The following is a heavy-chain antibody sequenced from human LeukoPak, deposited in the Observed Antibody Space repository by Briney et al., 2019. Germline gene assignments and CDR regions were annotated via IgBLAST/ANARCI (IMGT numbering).Heavy chain of an antibody. CDR3: ARRRYSGSPNWCDP. D-gene: IGHD1-26*01. J-gene: IGHJ5*02. V-gene: IGHV5-51*01. Sequence: GESLKISCEASGHSFTNHWIGWVRQMPGKGLEWMGIINLGDSDTKYSPSFQGQVTISLDKSISTAYLQWRSLKASDTAMYYCARRRYSGSPNWCDPWGQGTLVTVSS. CDR1: GHSFTNHW. CDR2: INLGDSDT.